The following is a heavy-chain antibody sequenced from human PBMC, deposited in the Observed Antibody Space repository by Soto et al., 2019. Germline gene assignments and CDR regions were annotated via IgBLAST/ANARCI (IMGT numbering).Heavy chain of an antibody. CDR2: ITGGNT. D-gene: IGHD5-12*01. Sequence: EVQLLESGGGLIQPGGSLRLSCAASRFTFGTYGMGWVRQAPGKGLEWVSTITGGNTYYAASVKGRFTISRDNYKNTLYLQMSSLRAEDTALYYCAKDRERGGYDSDFDSWGQGTLVTVSS. J-gene: IGHJ4*02. V-gene: IGHV3-23*01. CDR1: RFTFGTYG. CDR3: AKDRERGGYDSDFDS.